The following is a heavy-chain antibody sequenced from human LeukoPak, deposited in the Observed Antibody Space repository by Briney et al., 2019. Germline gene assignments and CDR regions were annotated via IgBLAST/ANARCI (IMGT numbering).Heavy chain of an antibody. Sequence: SGGSLRLSCAASGFTFSSYAMSWVRQAPGKGLEWVSAISGSGGNTYYADSVKGRFTISRDISKNTLYLQMNSLRGEDTAVYYCAKPGDGCSGGSCYYFDYWGQGTLVTVSS. CDR1: GFTFSSYA. D-gene: IGHD2-15*01. J-gene: IGHJ4*02. V-gene: IGHV3-23*01. CDR3: AKPGDGCSGGSCYYFDY. CDR2: ISGSGGNT.